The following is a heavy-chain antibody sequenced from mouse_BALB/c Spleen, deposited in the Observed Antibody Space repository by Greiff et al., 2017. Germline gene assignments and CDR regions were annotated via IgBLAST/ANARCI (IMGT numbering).Heavy chain of an antibody. CDR3: ARVPGYYAMDY. CDR2: ISYDGSN. Sequence: ESGPGLVKPSQSLSLTCSVTGYSITSGYYWNWIRQFPGNKLEWMGYISYDGSNNYNPSLKNRISITRDTSKNQFFLKLNSVTTEDTATYYCARVPGYYAMDYWGQGTSVTVSS. CDR1: GYSITSGYY. V-gene: IGHV3-6*02. J-gene: IGHJ4*01.